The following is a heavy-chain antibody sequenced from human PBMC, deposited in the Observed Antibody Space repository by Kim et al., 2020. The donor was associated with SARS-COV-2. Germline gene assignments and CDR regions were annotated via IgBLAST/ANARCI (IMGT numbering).Heavy chain of an antibody. CDR3: ARGPQQLVLDY. Sequence: GGSLRLSCAASGFTFSSYGMHWVRQAPGKGLEWVAVIWYDGSNKYYADSVKGRFTISRDNSKNTLYLQMNSLRAEDTAVYYCARGPQQLVLDYWGQGTLVTVSS. CDR2: IWYDGSNK. V-gene: IGHV3-33*01. CDR1: GFTFSSYG. D-gene: IGHD6-13*01. J-gene: IGHJ4*02.